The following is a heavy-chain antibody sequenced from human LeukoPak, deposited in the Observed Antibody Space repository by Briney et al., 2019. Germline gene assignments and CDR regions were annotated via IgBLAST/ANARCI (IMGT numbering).Heavy chain of an antibody. D-gene: IGHD6-19*01. CDR1: GGSISSSSYY. CDR3: ARAIGYSSGWYVDPNLCFDY. CDR2: IYYSGST. Sequence: PSETLSLTCTVSGGSISSSSYYWGWIREPPGKGPEWIGSIYYSGSTYYNPSLKSRVTISVDTSKNQFSLKLSSVTAADTAVYYCARAIGYSSGWYVDPNLCFDYWGQGTLVTVSS. J-gene: IGHJ4*02. V-gene: IGHV4-39*07.